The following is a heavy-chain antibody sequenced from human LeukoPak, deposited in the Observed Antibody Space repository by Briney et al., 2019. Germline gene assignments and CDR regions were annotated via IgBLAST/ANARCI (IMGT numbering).Heavy chain of an antibody. CDR3: ARDGGVATIGAFDI. CDR1: GYTFTSYA. D-gene: IGHD5-12*01. Sequence: ASVKVSCKASGYTFTSYAINWVRQAPGQGLEWMGWINTNTGNPTYTQGFTGRFVFSLGTSVSTAYLQTSSLKAEDTAVYYCARDGGVATIGAFDIWGQGTMVTVSS. V-gene: IGHV7-4-1*02. CDR2: INTNTGNP. J-gene: IGHJ3*02.